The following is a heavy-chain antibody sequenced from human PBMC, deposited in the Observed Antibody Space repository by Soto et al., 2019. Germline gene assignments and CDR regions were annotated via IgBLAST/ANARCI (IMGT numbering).Heavy chain of an antibody. J-gene: IGHJ4*02. D-gene: IGHD2-2*01. CDR1: GGSISSYY. CDR3: ARDRCSSTSCYVDY. Sequence: SETLSLTCTVSGGSISSYYWSWIRQPPGKGLEWIGYIYYSGSTNYNPSLKSRVTISVDTSKNQFSLKLSSVTAADTAVYYCARDRCSSTSCYVDYWGQGTLVTVSS. CDR2: IYYSGST. V-gene: IGHV4-59*01.